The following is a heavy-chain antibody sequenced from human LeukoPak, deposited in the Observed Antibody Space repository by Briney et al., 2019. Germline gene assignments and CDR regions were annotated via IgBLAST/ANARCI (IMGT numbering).Heavy chain of an antibody. CDR3: ARTGKTGRPKGWFDP. D-gene: IGHD3-10*01. V-gene: IGHV3-74*01. CDR2: INSDGRST. J-gene: IGHJ5*02. Sequence: PGGSLRLSCVASGFTFSSYWMHWVRQAPGKGLVWVSHINSDGRSTTYADSVKGRFTISRDNAKNTLYLQMNSLRAEDTAVYYWARTGKTGRPKGWFDPRGQGTLVTGSP. CDR1: GFTFSSYW.